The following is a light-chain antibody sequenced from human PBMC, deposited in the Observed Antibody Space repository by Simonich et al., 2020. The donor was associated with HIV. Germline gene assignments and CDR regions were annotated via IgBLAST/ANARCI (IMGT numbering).Light chain of an antibody. CDR1: QSVLYISNNENF. J-gene: IGKJ4*01. Sequence: IVMTQSPDSLAVSLGERATINCKASQSVLYISNNENFLAWYQQKPGQPPKLLIYWASTRETGVPDRFSGSGSGTDFTLTISSLQAEDVAVYYCQQYYSTPLTFGGGTKVEIK. CDR3: QQYYSTPLT. V-gene: IGKV4-1*01. CDR2: WAS.